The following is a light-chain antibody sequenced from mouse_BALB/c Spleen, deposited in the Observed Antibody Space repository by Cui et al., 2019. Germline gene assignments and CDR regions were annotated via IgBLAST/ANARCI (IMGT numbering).Light chain of an antibody. CDR3: HQYHRSPPT. CDR1: SSVSSSY. J-gene: IGKJ5*01. V-gene: IGKV4-74*01. CDR2: STS. Sequence: QILLTQPPAIMTASLGDRVTITCTASSSVSSSYLHWYQQKPGSSPKLLIYSTSNLASAVPARFSGSGSGTSYSLTISSMEAEDAATYYCHQYHRSPPTFGAGTKLELK.